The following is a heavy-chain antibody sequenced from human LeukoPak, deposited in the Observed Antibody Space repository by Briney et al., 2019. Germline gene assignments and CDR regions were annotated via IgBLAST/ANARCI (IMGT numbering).Heavy chain of an antibody. CDR1: GFTVSSNY. CDR2: IYNDGRT. J-gene: IGHJ4*02. CDR3: VRVPLHPTISHFDL. V-gene: IGHV3-53*04. D-gene: IGHD1-14*01. Sequence: GGSLRLPRAASGFTVSSNYMSWVSQAPGKGPEWVSVIYNDGRTFYGDSVKGRFTLSRHNSKNTLYLQMNSLSSEDTAVYYCVRVPLHPTISHFDLWGQGTLVTVSS.